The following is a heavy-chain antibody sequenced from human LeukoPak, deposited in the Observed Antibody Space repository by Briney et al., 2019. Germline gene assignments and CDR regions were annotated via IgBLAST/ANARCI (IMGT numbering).Heavy chain of an antibody. CDR3: ARDPTNWGWHEKYFDY. Sequence: GGSLRLSCAASGFTFSSYSMNWVRQAPGKGLESDSSISSSSSYIYYADSVKGRFTISRDNAKNSLYLQMNSLRAEDTAVYYCARDPTNWGWHEKYFDYWGQGTLVTVSS. V-gene: IGHV3-21*01. J-gene: IGHJ4*02. D-gene: IGHD7-27*01. CDR2: ISSSSSYI. CDR1: GFTFSSYS.